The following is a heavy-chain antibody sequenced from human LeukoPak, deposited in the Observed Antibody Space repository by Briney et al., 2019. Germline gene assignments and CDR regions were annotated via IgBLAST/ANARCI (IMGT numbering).Heavy chain of an antibody. Sequence: GGSLRLSCAASGFTVRSNYMNWVRQAPGKGLEWVSLIYSGGSTYYADSVKGRFTISRDNSKNTLYLQMNSLRAEDTAVYYCAKDLQWLTPGGDAFDIWGQGTMVTVSS. V-gene: IGHV3-53*05. CDR3: AKDLQWLTPGGDAFDI. CDR2: IYSGGST. CDR1: GFTVRSNY. D-gene: IGHD6-19*01. J-gene: IGHJ3*02.